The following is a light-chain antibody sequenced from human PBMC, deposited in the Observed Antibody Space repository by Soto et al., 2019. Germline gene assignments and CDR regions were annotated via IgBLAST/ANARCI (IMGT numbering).Light chain of an antibody. Sequence: EVVLTQSPGTLSLSPGERATLSCRASQSVSSSYLAWYQQKPGQAPRLLIYGASSRATDIPDRFSGSGSGTDFTLTITGMATEDFAAYHCQQYGSYLWTFGQATKVDIK. J-gene: IGKJ1*01. CDR1: QSVSSSY. CDR2: GAS. V-gene: IGKV3-20*01. CDR3: QQYGSYLWT.